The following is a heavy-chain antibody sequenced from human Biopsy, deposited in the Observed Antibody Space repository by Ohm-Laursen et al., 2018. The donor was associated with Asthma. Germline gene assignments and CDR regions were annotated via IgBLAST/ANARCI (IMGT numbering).Heavy chain of an antibody. CDR1: GGMFGSYA. J-gene: IGHJ4*02. Sequence: SSVKVSCKASGGMFGSYAISWVRQAPGQGLEWMGGIIPIFGTANYAQKFQGRVTITADESTSTAYMELSSLRSEDTAVYYCARASYDILTGYYNYFDYWGQGTLVTVSS. D-gene: IGHD3-9*01. V-gene: IGHV1-69*01. CDR2: IIPIFGTA. CDR3: ARASYDILTGYYNYFDY.